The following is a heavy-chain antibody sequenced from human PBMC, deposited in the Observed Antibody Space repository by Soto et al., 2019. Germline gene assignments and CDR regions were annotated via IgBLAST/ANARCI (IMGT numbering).Heavy chain of an antibody. CDR3: ATSNWFDP. J-gene: IGHJ5*02. CDR1: GDSLSSGGYY. CDR2: IYHSGST. V-gene: IGHV4-31*03. Sequence: SETLSLTCTVSGDSLSSGGYYWSWIRQHPGKGLEWIGYIYHSGSTHYNPSLKSRVTISVDTSKNQFSLKLSSVTAADTAVYYCATSNWFDPWGQGTLVTVSS.